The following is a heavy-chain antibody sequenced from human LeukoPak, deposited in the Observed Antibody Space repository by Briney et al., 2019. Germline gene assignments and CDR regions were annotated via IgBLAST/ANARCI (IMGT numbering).Heavy chain of an antibody. CDR1: GYTFTDYF. CDR2: VNPNSGAT. D-gene: IGHD3-22*01. Sequence: ASVKVSCKASGYTFTDYFVHWIRQAPGQGLEWMGWVNPNSGATKYAEKFQGRVTMTRDTSINTAYMDLSRLTSDDTAVFYCARVSDYYDSSGNYGYWGQGTLVTVSS. J-gene: IGHJ4*02. CDR3: ARVSDYYDSSGNYGY. V-gene: IGHV1-2*02.